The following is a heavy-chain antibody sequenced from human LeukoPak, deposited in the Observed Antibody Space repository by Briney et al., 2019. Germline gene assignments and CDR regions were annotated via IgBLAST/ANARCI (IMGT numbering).Heavy chain of an antibody. J-gene: IGHJ5*02. Sequence: ASVKVSCKVSGYTLTKLSIHWVRQAPGKGLEWMVGFDPEDGETIYAQKFQGRVTMTDDTSTDTAYMELSSLRSEDTDVYFCATAYWEYQLLFLGLDPWGQGTLVTVST. CDR1: GYTLTKLS. V-gene: IGHV1-24*01. D-gene: IGHD2-2*01. CDR2: FDPEDGET. CDR3: ATAYWEYQLLFLGLDP.